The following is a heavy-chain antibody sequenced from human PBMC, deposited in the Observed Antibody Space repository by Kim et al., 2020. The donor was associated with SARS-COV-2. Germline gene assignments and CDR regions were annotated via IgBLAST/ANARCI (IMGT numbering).Heavy chain of an antibody. V-gene: IGHV3-7*01. CDR3: ARVIADF. CDR2: QDGSAK. J-gene: IGHJ4*02. D-gene: IGHD3-22*01. Sequence: QDGSAKYYVDSVKGRFTISRDNAENSLYLQMNSLRPEDTAVYYCARVIADFWGQGTLVTVSS.